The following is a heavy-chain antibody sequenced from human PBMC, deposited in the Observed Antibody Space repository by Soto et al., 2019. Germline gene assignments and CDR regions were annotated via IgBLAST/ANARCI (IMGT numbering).Heavy chain of an antibody. Sequence: QVQLVQSGAEVKKPGSSVKVSCKSSGDTFSSYAISWVRQAPGQGLEWMGGILPMLGTPSYAQKIQDRVTITADKFTSTAYMELSSLRSEDTAVYYCAKEKSRYDRSGYYRSDYWGQGTLVTVSS. CDR2: ILPMLGTP. CDR1: GDTFSSYA. V-gene: IGHV1-69*06. D-gene: IGHD3-22*01. CDR3: AKEKSRYDRSGYYRSDY. J-gene: IGHJ4*02.